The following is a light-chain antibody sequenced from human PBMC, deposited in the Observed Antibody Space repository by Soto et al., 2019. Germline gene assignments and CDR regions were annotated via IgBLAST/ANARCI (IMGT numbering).Light chain of an antibody. CDR3: ISYTDSSTYV. J-gene: IGLJ1*01. CDR2: GVT. V-gene: IGLV2-18*02. Sequence: QSALTQPPSVSGSPGQSVTISCTGTSNDVASNHRVSWYQQPPGTAPQLVIYGVTNRPSGVPDRFSGSRSGNTASLTISGLQAEDEADYFCISYTDSSTYVFGTGTKLTVL. CDR1: SNDVASNHR.